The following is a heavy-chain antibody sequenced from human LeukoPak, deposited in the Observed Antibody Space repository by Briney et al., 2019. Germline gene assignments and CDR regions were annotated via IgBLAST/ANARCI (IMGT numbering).Heavy chain of an antibody. J-gene: IGHJ6*03. CDR2: IYYSGNT. Sequence: PSETLSLTCTVSGVSISSSNSYWGWIRQPPGKGLEWIGSIYYSGNTYYNASLKSQVSISIDTSKNQFSLKLTSVTAADTAVYYCATMVYYYYYMDVWGKGTTVTVSS. V-gene: IGHV4-39*01. CDR3: ATMVYYYYYMDV. CDR1: GVSISSSNSY. D-gene: IGHD3-10*01.